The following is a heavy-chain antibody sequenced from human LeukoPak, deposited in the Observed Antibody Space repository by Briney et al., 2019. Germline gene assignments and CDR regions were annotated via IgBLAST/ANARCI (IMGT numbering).Heavy chain of an antibody. CDR3: ARVASYAFDI. CDR1: GFTFSSYW. D-gene: IGHD6-6*01. V-gene: IGHV3-7*01. Sequence: GGSLILSCAASGFTFSSYWMRWLRQAPGKGLEWVANIKQDGSERYYVDSLKGQFTISRHNAKNSLYLQMNSLRAEATAVYYCARVASYAFDIWGQGTMVTVSS. CDR2: IKQDGSER. J-gene: IGHJ3*02.